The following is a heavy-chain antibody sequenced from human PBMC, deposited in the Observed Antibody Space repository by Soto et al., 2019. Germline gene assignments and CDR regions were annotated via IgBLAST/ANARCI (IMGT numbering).Heavy chain of an antibody. CDR3: APCLTLPVRPSFDT. CDR1: GFTISGNY. V-gene: IGHV3-53*01. CDR2: IFSGDNT. D-gene: IGHD2-21*02. J-gene: IGHJ5*02. Sequence: EVQLVESGGGLIQPGGSLRLSCAASGFTISGNYITWVRQAPGKGLEWVSVIFSGDNTFYSDSVKGRFPISRDSSKNTVYLQMNRLRGDDKAVYFCAPCLTLPVRPSFDTWGQGTLLTVSS.